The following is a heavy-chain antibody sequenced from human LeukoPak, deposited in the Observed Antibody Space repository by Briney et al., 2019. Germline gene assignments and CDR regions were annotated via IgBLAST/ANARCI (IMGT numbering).Heavy chain of an antibody. V-gene: IGHV4-59*01. J-gene: IGHJ4*02. Sequence: SETLSLTCTLSGDSISHYYWSWIRQPPGKGLEWIGCIYYSGSTNYNPSLKSRVTISVDTSRTQFSLRLSSVTAADTAVYYCATLRYSYGYYGPFHCWGQGTLVTVSS. D-gene: IGHD5-18*01. CDR3: ATLRYSYGYYGPFHC. CDR2: IYYSGST. CDR1: GDSISHYY.